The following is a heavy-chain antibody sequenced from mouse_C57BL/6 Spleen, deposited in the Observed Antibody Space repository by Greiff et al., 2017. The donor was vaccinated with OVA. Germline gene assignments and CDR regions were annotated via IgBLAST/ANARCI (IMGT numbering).Heavy chain of an antibody. CDR2: ISDGGSYT. CDR1: GFTFSSYA. J-gene: IGHJ3*01. D-gene: IGHD3-1*01. V-gene: IGHV5-4*01. Sequence: EVQVVESGGGLVKPGGSLKLSCAASGFTFSSYAMSWVRQTPEKRLEWVATISDGGSYTYYPDNVKGRFTISRDNAKNNLYLQMSHLKSEDTAMYYCVREGNGTFAYWGQGTLVTVSA. CDR3: VREGNGTFAY.